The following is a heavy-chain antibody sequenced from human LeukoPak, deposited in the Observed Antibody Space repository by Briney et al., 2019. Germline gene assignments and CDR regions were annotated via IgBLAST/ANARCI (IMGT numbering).Heavy chain of an antibody. J-gene: IGHJ4*02. D-gene: IGHD3-10*01. CDR1: GFTFSSHW. CDR2: INTDGRTT. Sequence: GGSLRLSCAASGFTFSSHWMHWVRQVPGKGLVWVSRINTDGRTTNYADSVRGRFTISRDNAKNSLYLQMNSLRVEDTGVYYCARDRGPNTFDHWGQGTLVTVSS. V-gene: IGHV3-74*01. CDR3: ARDRGPNTFDH.